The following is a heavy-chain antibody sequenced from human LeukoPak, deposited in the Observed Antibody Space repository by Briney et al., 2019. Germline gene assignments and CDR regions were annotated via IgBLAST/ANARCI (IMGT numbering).Heavy chain of an antibody. CDR3: ASWGDSGYDSFDY. J-gene: IGHJ4*02. V-gene: IGHV4-59*01. Sequence: PSKTLSLTCTVSGGSISSYYWSWIRQPPGKGLEWIGYIYYSGSTNYNPSLKSRVTISVDTSKNQFSLKLSSVTAADTAVYYCASWGDSGYDSFDYWGQGTLVTVSS. D-gene: IGHD5-12*01. CDR1: GGSISSYY. CDR2: IYYSGST.